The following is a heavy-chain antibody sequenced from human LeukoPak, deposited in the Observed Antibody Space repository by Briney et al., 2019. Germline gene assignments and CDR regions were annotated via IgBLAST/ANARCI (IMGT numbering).Heavy chain of an antibody. V-gene: IGHV3-48*03. D-gene: IGHD2-21*02. J-gene: IGHJ4*02. Sequence: GGSLRHFCATSGFTFSTYELNWVLQAPGKGREGVSYISTSGSTIYYASSVKGGFTTSRDNAKNSLYLQMNSLRAEDTAVYYCARDPHPGPKSVVVVTANFDYWGQGTVVTVSS. CDR3: ARDPHPGPKSVVVVTANFDY. CDR2: ISTSGSTI. CDR1: GFTFSTYE.